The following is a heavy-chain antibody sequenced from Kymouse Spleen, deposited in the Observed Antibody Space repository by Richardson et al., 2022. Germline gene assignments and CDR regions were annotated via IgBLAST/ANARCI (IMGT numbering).Heavy chain of an antibody. D-gene: IGHD6-19*01. CDR1: GGSISSSSYY. CDR3: ARQEQWNYYGMDV. Sequence: QLQLQESGPGLVKPSETLSLTCTVSGGSISSSSYYWGWIRQPPGKGLEWIGSIYYSGSTYYNPSLKSRVTISVDTSKNQFSLKLSSVTAADTAVYYCARQEQWNYYGMDVWGQGTTVTVSS. CDR2: IYYSGST. J-gene: IGHJ6*02. V-gene: IGHV4-39*01.